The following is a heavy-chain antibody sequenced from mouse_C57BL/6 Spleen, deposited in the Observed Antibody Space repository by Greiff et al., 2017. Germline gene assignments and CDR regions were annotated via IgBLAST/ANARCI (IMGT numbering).Heavy chain of an antibody. D-gene: IGHD3-2*02. CDR2: IYPGNSDT. Sequence: VQLKQPGTVLARPGASVKMSCKTSGYTFTSYWMHWVKQRPGQGLEWIGVIYPGNSDTSYNQKFKGKAKLTAVTSASTAYLELSSLPHDDSAVYYCTVQHRLRKGYFDSWGQGTTLTVSS. CDR1: GYTFTSYW. V-gene: IGHV1-5*01. CDR3: TVQHRLRKGYFDS. J-gene: IGHJ2*01.